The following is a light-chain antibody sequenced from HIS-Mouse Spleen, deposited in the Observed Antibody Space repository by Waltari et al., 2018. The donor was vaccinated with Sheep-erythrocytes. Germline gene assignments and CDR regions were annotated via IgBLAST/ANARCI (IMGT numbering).Light chain of an antibody. CDR1: SSDVGGYNY. CDR3: QAWDSSTAWV. CDR2: DVS. Sequence: QSALTQPASVSGSPGQSITISCTGTSSDVGGYNYVSWYQQHPGKAPKLMIYDVSNRPSGVSNRFSGSKSGNTATLTISGTQAMDEADYYCQAWDSSTAWVFGGGTK. J-gene: IGLJ3*02. V-gene: IGLV2-14*03.